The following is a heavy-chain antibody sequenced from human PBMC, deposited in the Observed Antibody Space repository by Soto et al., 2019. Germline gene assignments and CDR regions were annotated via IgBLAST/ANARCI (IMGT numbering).Heavy chain of an antibody. V-gene: IGHV3-23*01. J-gene: IGHJ5*02. CDR3: AKGRPQSPVIPLNWFDP. CDR2: ISGSGGST. D-gene: IGHD3-16*02. CDR1: GFTFSSYA. Sequence: GGSLRLSCAASGFTFSSYAMSWVRQAPGKGLEWVSAISGSGGSTYYADSVKGRFTISRDNSKNTLYLQMNSLRAEDTAVYYCAKGRPQSPVIPLNWFDPWGQGTLVTVSS.